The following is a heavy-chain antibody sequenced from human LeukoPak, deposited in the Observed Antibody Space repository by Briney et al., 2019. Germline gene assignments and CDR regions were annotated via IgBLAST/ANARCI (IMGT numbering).Heavy chain of an antibody. CDR1: GGSISSSSYY. CDR3: ARGSARWELLN. Sequence: SETLSLTCTVSGGSISSSSYYWGWIRQPPGKGLEWIVSIYYSGSTYYNPSLKSRVTISVDTSKNQFSLKLSSVTAADTAVYYCARGSARWELLNWGQGTLVTVSS. CDR2: IYYSGST. D-gene: IGHD1-26*01. J-gene: IGHJ4*02. V-gene: IGHV4-39*01.